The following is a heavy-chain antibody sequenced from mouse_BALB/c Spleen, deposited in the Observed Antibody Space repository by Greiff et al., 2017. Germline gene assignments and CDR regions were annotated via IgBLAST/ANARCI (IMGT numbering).Heavy chain of an antibody. CDR1: GFTFSDYY. D-gene: IGHD2-4*01. V-gene: IGHV5-4*02. J-gene: IGHJ2*01. CDR2: ISDGGSYT. Sequence: EVKVEESGGGLVKPGGSLKLSCAASGFTFSDYYMYWVRQTPEKRLEWVATISDGGSYTYYPDSVKGRFTISRDNAKNNLYLQMSSLKSEDTAMYYCARGDDYYFDYWGQGTTLTVSS. CDR3: ARGDDYYFDY.